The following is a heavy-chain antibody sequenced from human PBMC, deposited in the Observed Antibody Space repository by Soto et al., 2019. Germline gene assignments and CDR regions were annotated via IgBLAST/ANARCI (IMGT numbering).Heavy chain of an antibody. Sequence: PGGSLRLSCAASGFTFSSYWMSWVRQAPGKGLEWVANIKQDGSEKYYVDSVKGRFTISRDNAKNSLYLQMNSLRAEDTAVYYCARDQLKYYDVWSGYSGGYYYMDCWGKRTTVTVSS. CDR1: GFTFSSYW. D-gene: IGHD3-3*01. CDR3: ARDQLKYYDVWSGYSGGYYYMDC. V-gene: IGHV3-7*01. CDR2: IKQDGSEK. J-gene: IGHJ6*03.